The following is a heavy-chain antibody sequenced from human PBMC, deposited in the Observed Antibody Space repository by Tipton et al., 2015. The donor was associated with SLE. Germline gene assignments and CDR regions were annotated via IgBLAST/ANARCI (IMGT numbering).Heavy chain of an antibody. D-gene: IGHD3-16*02. CDR1: GGTFSSYT. V-gene: IGHV1-69*04. CDR3: ARAYVWGSYRDAFDI. Sequence: QSGAEVKKPGSSVKVSCKASGGTFSSYTISWVRQAPGQGLEWMGRIIPILGIANYAQKFQGRVTITADKSTSTAYMELSSLRSDDTAVYYCARAYVWGSYRDAFDIWGQGTMVTVSS. CDR2: IIPILGIA. J-gene: IGHJ3*02.